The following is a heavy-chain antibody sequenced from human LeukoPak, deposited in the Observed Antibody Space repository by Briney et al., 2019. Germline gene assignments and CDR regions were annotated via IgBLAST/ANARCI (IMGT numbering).Heavy chain of an antibody. Sequence: GGSLRLSCAASGLTFSNYAMSWVRQAPGKGLEGGSAISGSGSSTYFADSVKGRFTISRDNSKNTLYLQMNSLRAEDTAVYYCAKHYGSGTYYNFPDYWGQGTLVTVSS. V-gene: IGHV3-23*01. D-gene: IGHD3-10*01. J-gene: IGHJ4*02. CDR3: AKHYGSGTYYNFPDY. CDR2: ISGSGSST. CDR1: GLTFSNYA.